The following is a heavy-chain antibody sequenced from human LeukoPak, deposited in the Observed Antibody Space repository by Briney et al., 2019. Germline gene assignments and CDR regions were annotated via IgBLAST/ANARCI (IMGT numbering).Heavy chain of an antibody. D-gene: IGHD5-12*01. CDR2: INHSGST. CDR1: GGSFSGYY. J-gene: IGHJ5*02. Sequence: SETLSLTCAVYGGSFSGYYWRWIRQPPGKGLEWIGEINHSGSTNYNPSLKSRVTISVDTSKNQFSLKLSSVTAADTAVYYCARGKAGRRWLQLRWFDPWGQGTLVTVSS. V-gene: IGHV4-34*01. CDR3: ARGKAGRRWLQLRWFDP.